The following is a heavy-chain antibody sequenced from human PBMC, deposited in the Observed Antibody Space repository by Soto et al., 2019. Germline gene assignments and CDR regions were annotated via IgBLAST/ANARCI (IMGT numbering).Heavy chain of an antibody. CDR1: GFTFSNYW. D-gene: IGHD3-10*01. CDR3: ARGGFSGSGSYIQGDY. V-gene: IGHV3-74*01. Sequence: PGGSVRLSCAASGFTFSNYWMHWVRQAPEKGLVWVSRIKSDGSSISYADSVKGRFTISRDNARNTLYLQMNSLRAEDTAVYYCARGGFSGSGSYIQGDYWGQGTLVTVSS. J-gene: IGHJ4*02. CDR2: IKSDGSSI.